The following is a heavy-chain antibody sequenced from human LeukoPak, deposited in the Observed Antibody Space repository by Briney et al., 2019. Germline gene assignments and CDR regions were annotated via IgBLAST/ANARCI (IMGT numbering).Heavy chain of an antibody. V-gene: IGHV4-4*07. CDR3: ARRSRRITMIVVAPQGAFDI. Sequence: TSETLSLTCTVSGGSISSYYWSWIRQPAGKGLEWIGRIYTSGSTNYNPSLKSRVTMSVDTSKNQFSLKLSSVTAADTAVYYCARRSRRITMIVVAPQGAFDIWGQGTMVTVSS. CDR2: IYTSGST. CDR1: GGSISSYY. D-gene: IGHD3-22*01. J-gene: IGHJ3*02.